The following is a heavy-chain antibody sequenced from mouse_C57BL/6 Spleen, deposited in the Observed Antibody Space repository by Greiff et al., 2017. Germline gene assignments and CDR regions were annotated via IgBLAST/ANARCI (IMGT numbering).Heavy chain of an antibody. V-gene: IGHV1-80*01. Sequence: VQLQQSGAELVKPGASVKISCKASGYAFSSYWMNWVKQRPGKGLEWIGQIYPGDGDTNYNGKFKGKATLTADKSSNTAYMQLSSLTSADSAVYFWARGYDGNYVWFSYWGQGTLVTVSA. CDR3: ARGYDGNYVWFSY. CDR2: IYPGDGDT. J-gene: IGHJ3*01. CDR1: GYAFSSYW. D-gene: IGHD2-1*01.